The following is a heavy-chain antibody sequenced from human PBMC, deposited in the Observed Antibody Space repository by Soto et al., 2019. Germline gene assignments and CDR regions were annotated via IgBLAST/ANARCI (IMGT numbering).Heavy chain of an antibody. CDR1: GFTVSNAW. Sequence: GGSMRLSCAASGFTVSNAWMRCVRQAPGKGMEWVGRIKSKTDGGTTDYAAPVKGRFTISRDDSKNTLYLQMNSLKTEDTAVYYCISQNDYIWGSYRRELDYWGQGT. D-gene: IGHD3-16*02. CDR2: IKSKTDGGTT. J-gene: IGHJ4*02. V-gene: IGHV3-15*01. CDR3: ISQNDYIWGSYRRELDY.